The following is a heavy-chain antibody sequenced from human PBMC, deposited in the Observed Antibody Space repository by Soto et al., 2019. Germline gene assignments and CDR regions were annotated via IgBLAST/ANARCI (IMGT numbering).Heavy chain of an antibody. CDR2: TYSSGST. Sequence: SETLSLTCTVSGGSVSSDTHYWSWIRQPPGKRLEWIGFTYSSGSTNYNPSLESRVTMSVDTSKNQFSLKLRSVIVADTAVYHCARFVRSCSGTTCYTRADVWGQGTTVTVSS. CDR3: ARFVRSCSGTTCYTRADV. J-gene: IGHJ6*02. D-gene: IGHD2-2*02. CDR1: GGSVSSDTHY. V-gene: IGHV4-61*01.